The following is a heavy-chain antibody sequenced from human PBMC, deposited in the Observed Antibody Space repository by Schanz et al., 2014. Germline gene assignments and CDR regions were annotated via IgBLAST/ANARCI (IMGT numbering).Heavy chain of an antibody. J-gene: IGHJ4*02. CDR2: MSGSGSTA. CDR3: ARDGDFDY. CDR1: GFVFRTFA. Sequence: EVQLLESGGTVVQPGGSLRVSCAASGFVFRTFAMYWVRQAPGKGLEWVSGMSGSGSTADYADSVKGRFTISRDNSKNTLFLQMSSLRAEDTAVYYCARDGDFDYWGQGTLVTVSS. V-gene: IGHV3-23*01.